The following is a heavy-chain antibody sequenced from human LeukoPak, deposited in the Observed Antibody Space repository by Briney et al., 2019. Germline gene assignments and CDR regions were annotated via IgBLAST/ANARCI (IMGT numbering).Heavy chain of an antibody. V-gene: IGHV1-46*04. CDR1: GHTFTSYS. D-gene: IGHD1-1*01. Sequence: APVKVSCKASGHTFTSYSMHWVRQAPGQGLEWMGMINPSGGSTSYAQKLQGRVTMTRDTSASTVYMELSSLRSEDTAVYYCARAYMTVTGTAYWGQGTLVTVSS. CDR3: ARAYMTVTGTAY. J-gene: IGHJ4*02. CDR2: INPSGGST.